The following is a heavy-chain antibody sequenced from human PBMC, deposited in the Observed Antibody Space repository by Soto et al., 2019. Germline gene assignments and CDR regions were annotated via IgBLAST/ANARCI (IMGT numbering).Heavy chain of an antibody. Sequence: GGSLGLSCAASGFTFSSYGMHWVRQAPGKGLEWVAVISYDGSNKYYADSVKGRFTISRDNSKNTLYLQMNSLRAEDTAVYYCAKDRAYCSSTSCYYFDYWGQGTLVTVSS. CDR3: AKDRAYCSSTSCYYFDY. D-gene: IGHD2-2*01. CDR1: GFTFSSYG. CDR2: ISYDGSNK. V-gene: IGHV3-30*18. J-gene: IGHJ4*02.